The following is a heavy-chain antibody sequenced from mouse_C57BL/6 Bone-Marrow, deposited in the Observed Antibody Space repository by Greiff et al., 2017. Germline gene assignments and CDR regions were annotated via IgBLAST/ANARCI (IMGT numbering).Heavy chain of an antibody. Sequence: VQLQQSGPELVKPGASVTISCKASGYAFSSSWMNWVKQRPGKGREWIGRIYPGDGDTNYNGKFKGKATLTADKSSSTAYMQLSSLTSEDSAVYFCAREVYYGSSGDYGGQGTTLTVSS. J-gene: IGHJ2*01. D-gene: IGHD1-1*01. CDR3: AREVYYGSSGDY. V-gene: IGHV1-82*01. CDR2: IYPGDGDT. CDR1: GYAFSSSW.